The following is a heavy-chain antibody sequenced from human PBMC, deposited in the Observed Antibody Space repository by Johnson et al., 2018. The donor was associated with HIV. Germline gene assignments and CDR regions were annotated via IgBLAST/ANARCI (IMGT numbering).Heavy chain of an antibody. Sequence: VQLVESGGGVVRPGGSLRLSCAASGFTFDNYGMTWVRQVPGKGLEWVSAISGSGGSTYYADSVKARFTNSRDNSKNTLYLQMNSLRAEDTAVYYCAKDPNTAMVTAFDIWGQGTMVTVSS. V-gene: IGHV3-23*04. CDR2: ISGSGGST. J-gene: IGHJ3*02. D-gene: IGHD5-18*01. CDR1: GFTFDNYG. CDR3: AKDPNTAMVTAFDI.